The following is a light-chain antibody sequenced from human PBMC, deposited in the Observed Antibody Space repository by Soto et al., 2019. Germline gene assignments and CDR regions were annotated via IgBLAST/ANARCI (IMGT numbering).Light chain of an antibody. CDR2: DVS. V-gene: IGKV3-11*01. J-gene: IGKJ5*01. Sequence: EIVLTQSPATLSLSPGERATLSCRASQSVRNFLAWYQQKPGQAPRLLIYDVSNRATGIPARFSGSGSGTDFTLTISSLEPEDFAVYYCQQRSDWPLTFGQGTRLDTK. CDR3: QQRSDWPLT. CDR1: QSVRNF.